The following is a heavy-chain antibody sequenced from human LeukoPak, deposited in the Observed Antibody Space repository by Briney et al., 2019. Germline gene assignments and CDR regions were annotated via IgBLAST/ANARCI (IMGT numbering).Heavy chain of an antibody. V-gene: IGHV4-4*07. D-gene: IGHD3-16*01. J-gene: IGHJ4*02. CDR3: AGGTYSVFFDY. CDR2: IYTSGST. Sequence: PSETLSLTWTVSGGSISSYYWSWMRQPAGKGLEWIGRIYTSGSTNYNPSLKSRVTMSVDTSKNQFSLKLSSVTAADTAVYYCAGGTYSVFFDYWGQGTLVTVSS. CDR1: GGSISSYY.